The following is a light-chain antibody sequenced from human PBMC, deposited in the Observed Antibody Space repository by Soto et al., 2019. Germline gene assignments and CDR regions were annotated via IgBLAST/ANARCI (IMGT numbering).Light chain of an antibody. CDR3: QQYNNWPRAT. CDR1: QSVSRK. J-gene: IGKJ4*01. V-gene: IGKV3-15*01. Sequence: IVMTQSPATLSVSPGESATLSCRAIQSVSRKLVWYQQKPGQAPRLLIYGASSRATGFPARFSGSGSGTEFNLTISSLQSEDFGVYYCQQYNNWPRATFGGGTKVDI. CDR2: GAS.